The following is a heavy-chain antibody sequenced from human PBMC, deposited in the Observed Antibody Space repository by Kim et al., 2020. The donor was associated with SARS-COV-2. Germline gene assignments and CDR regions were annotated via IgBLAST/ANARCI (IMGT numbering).Heavy chain of an antibody. V-gene: IGHV3-33*06. J-gene: IGHJ5*02. CDR2: IWYDGSNK. Sequence: GGSLRLSCAASGFTFSSYAMHWVRQAPGKGLEWVAVIWYDGSNKYYADSVKGRFTISRDNSKNTLYLQMNSLRAEDTAVYYCAKDSFFKSATTFWFDPWGQGTLVTVSS. D-gene: IGHD1-26*01. CDR3: AKDSFFKSATTFWFDP. CDR1: GFTFSSYA.